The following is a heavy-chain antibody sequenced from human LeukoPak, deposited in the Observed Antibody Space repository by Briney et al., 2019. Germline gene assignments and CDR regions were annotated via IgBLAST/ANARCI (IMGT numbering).Heavy chain of an antibody. D-gene: IGHD6-13*01. CDR2: INHSGST. V-gene: IGHV4-34*01. CDR1: GGSFSGYY. CDR3: ARGRRIAAAGTVFDY. Sequence: PSETLSLTCAVYGGSFSGYYWSWIRQPPGKGLEWIGEINHSGSTNYNPSLKSRVTISVDTSKNQFSLKLSSVTAADTAVYYCARGRRIAAAGTVFDYWGQGTLVTVSS. J-gene: IGHJ4*02.